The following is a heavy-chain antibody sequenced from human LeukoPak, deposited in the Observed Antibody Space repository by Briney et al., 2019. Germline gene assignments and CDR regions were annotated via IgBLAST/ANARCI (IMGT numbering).Heavy chain of an antibody. CDR2: IKPSGGGT. CDR1: GHTLSRKY. J-gene: IGHJ5*01. Sequence: RASVKVSCKASGHTLSRKYIHWVRQVPGQGLEWMGIIKPSGGGTNYAQKFQGSIIMTRDTSTRTVYMELRSLTSEDTAVYYCATGSVPAAPFDSWGQGTLVTVSS. D-gene: IGHD2-2*01. CDR3: ATGSVPAAPFDS. V-gene: IGHV1-46*01.